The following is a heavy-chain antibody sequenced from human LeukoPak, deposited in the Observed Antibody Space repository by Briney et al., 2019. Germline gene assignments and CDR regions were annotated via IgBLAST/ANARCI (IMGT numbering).Heavy chain of an antibody. D-gene: IGHD5-12*01. CDR3: AKDHWQGYSGYDQGWDYFDY. J-gene: IGHJ4*02. CDR1: GFTFSSYS. Sequence: PGGSLRLSCAASGFTFSSYSMNWVRQAPGEGLEWVSLITTSSSYIYYADSVKGRFTISRDNSKNTLYLQMNSLRAEDTAVYYCAKDHWQGYSGYDQGWDYFDYWGQGTLVTVSS. V-gene: IGHV3-21*01. CDR2: ITTSSSYI.